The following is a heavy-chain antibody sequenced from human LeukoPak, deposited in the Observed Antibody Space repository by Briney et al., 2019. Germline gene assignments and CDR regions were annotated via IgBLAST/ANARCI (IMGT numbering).Heavy chain of an antibody. D-gene: IGHD3-10*01. CDR1: GFTFDDYA. V-gene: IGHV3-9*01. CDR3: AKHLVVLLWFGESPFDY. J-gene: IGHJ4*02. Sequence: PGGSLRLFCAASGFTFDDYAMHWVRQGPGKGLECVSGITWNSGTIGYADSVKGRFTISRDNARNSLYLQMNSLRAEDTAVYYCAKHLVVLLWFGESPFDYWGQGTLVTVSS. CDR2: ITWNSGTI.